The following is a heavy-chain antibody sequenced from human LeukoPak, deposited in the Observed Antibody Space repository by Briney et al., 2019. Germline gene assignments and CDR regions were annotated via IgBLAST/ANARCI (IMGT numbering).Heavy chain of an antibody. CDR1: GYTFTDYH. D-gene: IGHD1-26*01. J-gene: IGHJ5*02. CDR2: INPNSGGT. V-gene: IGHV1-2*02. Sequence: GASVKVSCKASGYTFTDYHIHWVRQAPGQGLEWMGWINPNSGGTNSAQKFQGRVTMTRDTSISAAYMELSRLRSDDTAVYYCARFLPQKWELPGNWFDPWGQGTLVTVSS. CDR3: ARFLPQKWELPGNWFDP.